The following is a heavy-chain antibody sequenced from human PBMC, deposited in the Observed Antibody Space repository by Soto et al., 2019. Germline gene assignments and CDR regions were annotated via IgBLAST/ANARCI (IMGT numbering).Heavy chain of an antibody. D-gene: IGHD3-22*01. Sequence: QVLLVQSGAEVKKPGASVKVSCKASGYTFTSYGISWVRQAPGQGLEWMGRISAYNGNTNYAQKLQGRVTMTTDASRSMGYMELRSLRSAVTVGYYCAADLSYGYNSFDSWGQGTLVTVSS. V-gene: IGHV1-18*04. CDR3: AADLSYGYNSFDS. J-gene: IGHJ5*01. CDR1: GYTFTSYG. CDR2: ISAYNGNT.